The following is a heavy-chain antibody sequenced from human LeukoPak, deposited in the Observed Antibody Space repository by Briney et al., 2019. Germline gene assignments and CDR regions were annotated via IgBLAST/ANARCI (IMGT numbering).Heavy chain of an antibody. CDR3: AKGSRITMIRGENLDY. V-gene: IGHV3-21*04. D-gene: IGHD3-10*01. CDR1: GFAFSSYS. CDR2: ISSSSSYI. Sequence: GGSLRLSCAASGFAFSSYSMNWVRQAPGKGLEWVSSISSSSSYIYYADSVKGRFTISRDNAKNSLSLQMNSLRSEDTALYYCAKGSRITMIRGENLDYWGRGTLVTVSS. J-gene: IGHJ4*02.